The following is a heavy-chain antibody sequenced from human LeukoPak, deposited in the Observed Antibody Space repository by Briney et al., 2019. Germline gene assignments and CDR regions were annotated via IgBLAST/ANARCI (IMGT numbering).Heavy chain of an antibody. D-gene: IGHD4-17*01. CDR2: INHSGST. CDR3: ARDPSTVTDYYYYMDV. V-gene: IGHV4-34*01. CDR1: GGALSGYY. Sequence: PSGTLSLTCAVYGGALSGYYGSGIRQPPGKGLEWIGEINHSGSTNYNPSLKSRVTISVDTSKNQFSLKLSSVTAADTAVYYCARDPSTVTDYYYYMDVWGKGTTVTVPS. J-gene: IGHJ6*03.